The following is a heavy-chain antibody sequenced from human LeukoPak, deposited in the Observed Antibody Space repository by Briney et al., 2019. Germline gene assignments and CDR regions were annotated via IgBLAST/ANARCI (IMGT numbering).Heavy chain of an antibody. V-gene: IGHV3-23*01. Sequence: GGSLRLSCVASGFTFSSYAMSWVRQAPGKGLEWVSAISGSGGSTYYADSVKGRFTISRDNSKNTLYLQMNSLRAEDTAVYYCAKTSDILTGNLDYWGQGTLVTVSS. J-gene: IGHJ4*02. CDR2: ISGSGGST. D-gene: IGHD3-9*01. CDR3: AKTSDILTGNLDY. CDR1: GFTFSSYA.